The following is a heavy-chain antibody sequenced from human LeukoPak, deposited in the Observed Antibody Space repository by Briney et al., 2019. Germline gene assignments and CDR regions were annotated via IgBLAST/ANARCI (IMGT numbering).Heavy chain of an antibody. Sequence: SETLSLTCAVSGYSISSGYYWGWIRQPPGKGLEWIGSIYHSGSTYYNPSLKSRVTISVDTSKNQFSLKPSSVTAADTAVYYCARGPGYRYSGSFSNWFDPWGQGTLVTVSS. CDR1: GYSISSGYY. J-gene: IGHJ5*02. CDR2: IYHSGST. V-gene: IGHV4-38-2*01. D-gene: IGHD1-26*01. CDR3: ARGPGYRYSGSFSNWFDP.